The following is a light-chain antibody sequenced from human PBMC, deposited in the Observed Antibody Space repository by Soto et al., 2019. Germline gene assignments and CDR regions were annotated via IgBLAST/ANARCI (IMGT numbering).Light chain of an antibody. CDR2: DAS. Sequence: DIQMTQSPSTLSASVGDRVTITCRASQSVRSWLAWYQQKPGRAPKFLIYDASSLESGVPSRFSGSGSVTEFTLTISNLQPDDFATYYCQQYDNYPLTFGGGTKVDIK. V-gene: IGKV1-5*01. CDR3: QQYDNYPLT. J-gene: IGKJ4*01. CDR1: QSVRSW.